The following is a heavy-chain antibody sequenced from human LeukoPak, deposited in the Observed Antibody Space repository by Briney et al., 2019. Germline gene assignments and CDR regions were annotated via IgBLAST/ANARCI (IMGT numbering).Heavy chain of an antibody. J-gene: IGHJ5*02. CDR1: GDSVSNDRYY. Sequence: SETLSLTCTVSGDSVSNDRYYWTWIRQSPGKGREWIAYIRYSGHTNYNPSLDTRVTISLDASKNQLSLRLYSVTAADTAMYYCARYNWNTWFDPWGQGALVTVSS. V-gene: IGHV4-61*01. D-gene: IGHD1-1*01. CDR2: IRYSGHT. CDR3: ARYNWNTWFDP.